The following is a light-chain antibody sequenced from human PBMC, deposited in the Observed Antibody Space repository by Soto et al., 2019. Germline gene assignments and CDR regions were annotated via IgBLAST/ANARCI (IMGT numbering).Light chain of an antibody. CDR3: QQYNNWPWT. CDR2: GAS. Sequence: EIVMTQSPATLSVSPGERATLSCRASQSVSSNLAWYQQKPGQAPRLLIYGASTRATGIPARFSGSGSGTEFTLTNSSLQSEDFAVYYCQQYNNWPWTFGQGNKVEIK. CDR1: QSVSSN. V-gene: IGKV3-15*01. J-gene: IGKJ1*01.